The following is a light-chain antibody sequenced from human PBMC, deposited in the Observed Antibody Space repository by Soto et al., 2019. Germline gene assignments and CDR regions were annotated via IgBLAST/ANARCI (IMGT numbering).Light chain of an antibody. CDR1: QSISSY. Sequence: EIVLTQSPATLSLSPGERATLSCRASQSISSYLAWYQQKPGQAPRLLIYDASNSATGIPARFSGSGSGTDFTLTISSLEPEDFAVYYCQQRSNWRLTFGGGTKVDIK. CDR3: QQRSNWRLT. CDR2: DAS. V-gene: IGKV3-11*01. J-gene: IGKJ4*01.